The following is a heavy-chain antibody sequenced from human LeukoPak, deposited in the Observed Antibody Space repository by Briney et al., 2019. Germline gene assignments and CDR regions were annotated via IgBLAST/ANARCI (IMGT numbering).Heavy chain of an antibody. V-gene: IGHV4-30-4*08. J-gene: IGHJ4*02. Sequence: SETLSLTCTVSGGSISSYYWSWLRQPPGKGLEWIGYIYYSGSTYYNPSLKSRVTISVDTSKNQFSLKLSSVTAADTAVYYCARGRRGPFRVGATILDYWGQGTLVTVSS. CDR1: GGSISSYY. CDR2: IYYSGST. D-gene: IGHD1-26*01. CDR3: ARGRRGPFRVGATILDY.